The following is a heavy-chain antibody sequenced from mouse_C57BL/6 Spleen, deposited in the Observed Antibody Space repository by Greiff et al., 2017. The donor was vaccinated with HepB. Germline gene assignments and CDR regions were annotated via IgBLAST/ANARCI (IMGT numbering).Heavy chain of an antibody. V-gene: IGHV5-6*01. D-gene: IGHD2-2*01. CDR2: ISSGGSYT. CDR3: AIYYGYDEGFAY. Sequence: EVKVVESGGDLVKPGGSLKLSCAASGFTFSSYGMSWVRQTPDKRLEWVATISSGGSYTYYPDSVKGRFTISRDNAKNTLFLQMTSLRSEDTAMYYCAIYYGYDEGFAYWGQGTLVTVSA. J-gene: IGHJ3*01. CDR1: GFTFSSYG.